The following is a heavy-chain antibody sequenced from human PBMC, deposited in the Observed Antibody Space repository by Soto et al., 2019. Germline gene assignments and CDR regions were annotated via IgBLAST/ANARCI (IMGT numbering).Heavy chain of an antibody. J-gene: IGHJ4*02. Sequence: VQLVESGGGVVQPGRSLRLSCAASGFTFSDYAMHWVRQAPGKGLEWVAVVSHDGRNTHYADSVKGRFTISRDSSKKQVSLGTTSLRAEDTAAYYCASGGRQWLPPSDFSQWGQGAVVTVPS. D-gene: IGHD6-19*01. CDR2: VSHDGRNT. CDR1: GFTFSDYA. V-gene: IGHV3-30*03. CDR3: ASGGRQWLPPSDFSQ.